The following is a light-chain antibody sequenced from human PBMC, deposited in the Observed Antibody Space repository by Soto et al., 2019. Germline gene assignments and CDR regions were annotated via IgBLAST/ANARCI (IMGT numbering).Light chain of an antibody. CDR3: QQYGGSPPIT. Sequence: EIVLTQSPGTLSLSPGERATLSCRASHSVSSSYLAWYQQKPGQAPRLFIYGASSRATGIPDRFRGSGSGTDFTLSISRLEPEDFAVYYCQQYGGSPPITFGQGTRLEIK. J-gene: IGKJ5*01. CDR1: HSVSSSY. V-gene: IGKV3-20*01. CDR2: GAS.